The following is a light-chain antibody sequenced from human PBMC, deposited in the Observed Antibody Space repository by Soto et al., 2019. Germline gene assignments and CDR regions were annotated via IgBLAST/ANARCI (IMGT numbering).Light chain of an antibody. Sequence: EIVMTQSPVTLSASPGERATLSCRASQSISNNLAWYQQKPGQAPRLLIYGASTRATSIPARFSGSESGTEFTLSISSLQSEDFAVYYCQQYNNWPRTFGQGTKVEIK. J-gene: IGKJ1*01. V-gene: IGKV3-15*01. CDR2: GAS. CDR3: QQYNNWPRT. CDR1: QSISNN.